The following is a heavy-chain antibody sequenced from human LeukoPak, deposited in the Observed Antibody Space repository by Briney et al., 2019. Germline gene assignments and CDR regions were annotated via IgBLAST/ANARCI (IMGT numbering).Heavy chain of an antibody. CDR2: INWNGGST. J-gene: IGHJ4*02. CDR3: AKLGDYVAATRRPVVNGYFDY. CDR1: GFTFDDYG. D-gene: IGHD4-17*01. V-gene: IGHV3-20*04. Sequence: GGSLRLSCAASGFTFDDYGMSWVRQAPGKGLEWVSGINWNGGSTGYADSVKGRFTISRDNAKNSLYLQMNSLRAEDTAVYYCAKLGDYVAATRRPVVNGYFDYWGQGTLVTVSS.